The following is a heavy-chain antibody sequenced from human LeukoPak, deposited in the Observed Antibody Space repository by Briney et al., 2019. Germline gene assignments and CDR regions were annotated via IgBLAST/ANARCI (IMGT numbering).Heavy chain of an antibody. CDR1: GGTFSSYA. V-gene: IGHV1-69*04. D-gene: IGHD3-3*01. CDR2: IIPILGIA. Sequence: SVKVSCEASGGTFSSYAISWVRQAPGQGLEWMGRIIPILGIANYAQKFQGRVTITADKSTSTAYMELSSLRSEDTAVYYCARDSDYRSGYYFYWGQGTLVTVSS. CDR3: ARDSDYRSGYYFY. J-gene: IGHJ4*02.